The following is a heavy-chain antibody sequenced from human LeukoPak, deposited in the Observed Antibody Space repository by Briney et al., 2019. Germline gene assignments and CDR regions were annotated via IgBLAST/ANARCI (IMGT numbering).Heavy chain of an antibody. CDR1: GFTFSNYG. J-gene: IGHJ6*02. CDR2: ISGGGSAT. CDR3: AGGAGVYYYGMDV. Sequence: GGSLRLSCAASGFTFSNYGLSWVRQAPGKGLEWVSAISGGGSATYYADSVKGRFTISRDNSKNTLFPQMNTLRVDDTAVYYCAGGAGVYYYGMDVWGQGTSVTVSS. V-gene: IGHV3-23*01.